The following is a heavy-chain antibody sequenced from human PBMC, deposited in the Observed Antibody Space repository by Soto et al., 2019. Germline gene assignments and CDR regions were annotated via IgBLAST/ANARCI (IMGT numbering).Heavy chain of an antibody. CDR3: ARGGLLPDY. Sequence: QLQLQESRSGLVKPSQTLSLTCAVSGGSISSGGYSWSWIRQPPGKGLEWIGYISHSGSTYFNPSLKSRVTISVDRSKNQFSLKLSSVTAADTAVYYCARGGLLPDYWGQGTLVTVSS. J-gene: IGHJ4*02. CDR2: ISHSGST. D-gene: IGHD6-19*01. CDR1: GGSISSGGYS. V-gene: IGHV4-30-2*01.